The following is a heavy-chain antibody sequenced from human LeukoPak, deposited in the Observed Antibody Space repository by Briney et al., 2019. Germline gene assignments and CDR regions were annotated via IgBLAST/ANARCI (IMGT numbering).Heavy chain of an antibody. CDR1: GGSISSYY. V-gene: IGHV4-59*01. CDR3: ARDGLSGSPD. D-gene: IGHD1-26*01. CDR2: IYYSGST. J-gene: IGHJ4*02. Sequence: NPSETLSLTCTVSGGSISSYYWSWIRQPPGKGLEWIGYIYYSGSTNYNPSLKSRVTISVDTSKNQFSLKLSSVTAADTAVYYCARDGLSGSPDWGQGTLVTVSS.